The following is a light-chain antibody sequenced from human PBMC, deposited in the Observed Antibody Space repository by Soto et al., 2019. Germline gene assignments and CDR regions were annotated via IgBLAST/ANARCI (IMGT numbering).Light chain of an antibody. CDR3: QQYDQWWT. CDR2: DAS. J-gene: IGKJ1*01. V-gene: IGKV3-15*01. Sequence: IVMTQYPATLSVSPGEGATFSCRASQSIYTRVAWYQLKPGQAPRLLIYDASIRATGVPARFSGSGSGTEFSLTINRLQSEDFGVYFCQQYDQWWTFGQGTKVDIK. CDR1: QSIYTR.